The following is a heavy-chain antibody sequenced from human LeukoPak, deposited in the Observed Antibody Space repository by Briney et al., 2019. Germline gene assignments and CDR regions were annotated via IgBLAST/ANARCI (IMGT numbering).Heavy chain of an antibody. D-gene: IGHD6-13*01. CDR2: ISYDGSNK. CDR3: ARGVQQLVLTPPRVGYGMDV. Sequence: PGRSLRLSCAASGFTFSSYVVHWVRQAPGKGLEWVAVISYDGSNKYYADSVKGRFTISRDNSKNTLYLQMNSLRAEDTAVHYCARGVQQLVLTPPRVGYGMDVWGQGTTVTVSS. V-gene: IGHV3-30-3*01. CDR1: GFTFSSYV. J-gene: IGHJ6*02.